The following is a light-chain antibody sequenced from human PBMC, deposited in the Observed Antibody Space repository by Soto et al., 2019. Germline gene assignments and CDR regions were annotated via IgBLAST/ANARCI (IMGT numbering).Light chain of an antibody. CDR2: GAS. CDR3: QQTYSDPWT. Sequence: DIQMTQSPSSLSASVGDRFTITCRASQSIRSCLNWYQQKSGKAPNLLIYGASTFQSGVPSRFSGSGSGTDFTLTISSLQPDDFATYYCQQTYSDPWTFGQGTKVDI. CDR1: QSIRSC. J-gene: IGKJ1*01. V-gene: IGKV1-39*01.